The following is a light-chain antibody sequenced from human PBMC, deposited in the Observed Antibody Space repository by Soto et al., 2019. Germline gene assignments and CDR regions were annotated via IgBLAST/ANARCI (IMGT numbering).Light chain of an antibody. Sequence: SVLTQPASVSGSPGQSITISCTGTSSDVGYYNYVSWYQQHPGKAPNLMIYDVSNRPSGVSNRFSGSKSGNTASLTISGLQAEDEADYYCSSQGTSSTLVFGGGTKLTVL. CDR2: DVS. CDR1: SSDVGYYNY. J-gene: IGLJ2*01. CDR3: SSQGTSSTLV. V-gene: IGLV2-14*01.